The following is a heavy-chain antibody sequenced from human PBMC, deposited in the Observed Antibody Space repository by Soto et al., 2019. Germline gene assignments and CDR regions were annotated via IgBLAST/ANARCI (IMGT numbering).Heavy chain of an antibody. CDR2: ISWDGGST. Sequence: PGGSLRLSCAASGFTFDDYTMHWVRQAPGKGLEWVSLISWDGGSTYYADSVKGRFTISRDNSKNSLYLQMNSLRTEDTALYYCAKDIGPGYSYGPLDYWGQGTLVTVSS. CDR1: GFTFDDYT. CDR3: AKDIGPGYSYGPLDY. J-gene: IGHJ4*02. V-gene: IGHV3-43*01. D-gene: IGHD5-18*01.